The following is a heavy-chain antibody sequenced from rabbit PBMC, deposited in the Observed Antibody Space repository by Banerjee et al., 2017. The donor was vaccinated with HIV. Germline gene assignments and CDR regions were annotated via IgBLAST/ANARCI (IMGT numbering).Heavy chain of an antibody. Sequence: QSLEESGGGLVQPEGSLTLTCTASGFSFSSSYYMSWVRQAPGKGLEWIGIIYAGKGTTDYASWVNGRFTISSDNAQNTVDLQMNSLTAADTATYFCARGDTYGYLGYAYPTGYYFNLWGPGTLVTVS. D-gene: IGHD6-1*01. CDR3: ARGDTYGYLGYAYPTGYYFNL. J-gene: IGHJ4*01. CDR2: IYAGKGTT. CDR1: GFSFSSSYY. V-gene: IGHV1S40*01.